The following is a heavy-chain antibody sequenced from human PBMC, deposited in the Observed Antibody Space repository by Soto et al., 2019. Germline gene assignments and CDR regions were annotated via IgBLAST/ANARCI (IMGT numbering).Heavy chain of an antibody. CDR2: ISAYNGNT. CDR3: ARDGSSTVTTNWFDP. V-gene: IGHV1-18*01. D-gene: IGHD4-17*01. J-gene: IGHJ5*02. Sequence: ASVKVSCKASGYTFTSYGISWVRQAPGQGLEWMGWISAYNGNTNYAQKLQGRVTMTTDTSTSTAYMELRSLRSDDTAVYYCARDGSSTVTTNWFDPWGQGTLVTVSS. CDR1: GYTFTSYG.